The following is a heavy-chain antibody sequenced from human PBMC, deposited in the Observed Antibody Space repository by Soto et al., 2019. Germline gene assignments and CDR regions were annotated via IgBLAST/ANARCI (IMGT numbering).Heavy chain of an antibody. CDR2: IIPIFGTA. Sequence: GASVKVSCKASGGTFSSYAISWVRQAPGQGLEWMGGIIPIFGTANYAQKFQGRVTITADKSTSTAYMELNSLRAEDTAMYFCARSRYTGTYSGRFLDYWGQGSLVTVSS. J-gene: IGHJ4*02. CDR3: ARSRYTGTYSGRFLDY. V-gene: IGHV1-69*06. CDR1: GGTFSSYA. D-gene: IGHD1-26*01.